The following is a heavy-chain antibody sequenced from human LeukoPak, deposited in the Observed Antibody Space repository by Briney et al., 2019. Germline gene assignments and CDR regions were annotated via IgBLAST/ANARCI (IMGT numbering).Heavy chain of an antibody. J-gene: IGHJ4*02. D-gene: IGHD6-13*01. Sequence: SETLSLTCTVSGGSISSYYWSWIRQPAGKGLEWIGRIYTSGSTNYNPSLKSRVTMSVDTSKNQFSLKLSSVTAADTAVYYCARVNPGYSSSWYYFDYWGQGTLVTVSS. CDR1: GGSISSYY. CDR2: IYTSGST. V-gene: IGHV4-4*07. CDR3: ARVNPGYSSSWYYFDY.